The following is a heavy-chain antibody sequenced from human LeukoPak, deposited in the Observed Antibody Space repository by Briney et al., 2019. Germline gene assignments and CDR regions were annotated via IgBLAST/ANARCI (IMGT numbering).Heavy chain of an antibody. CDR1: GFIFSSYG. Sequence: GGFLRLSCAASGFIFSSYGMHWVRQAPGKGLEWVAVISYDGSNKKYADSVKDRSTISRDNSKNTLYLQMNSLRAEDTAVYYCVTVEDDFGEQHWGQGTLVTVSS. V-gene: IGHV3-30*03. J-gene: IGHJ1*01. CDR3: VTVEDDFGEQH. CDR2: ISYDGSNK. D-gene: IGHD1-1*01.